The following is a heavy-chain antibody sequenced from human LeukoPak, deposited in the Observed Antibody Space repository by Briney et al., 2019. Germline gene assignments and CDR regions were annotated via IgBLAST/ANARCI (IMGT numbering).Heavy chain of an antibody. D-gene: IGHD3-9*01. Sequence: SETLSLTCTVSGGSISSSSYYWGWIRQPPGKGLEWIGSIYYSGITYYNPSLKSRVTISVDTSKNQFSLKLSSVTAADTAVYYCAGRYFDWLRGIDPWGQGTLVTVSS. J-gene: IGHJ5*02. CDR3: AGRYFDWLRGIDP. V-gene: IGHV4-39*01. CDR1: GGSISSSSYY. CDR2: IYYSGIT.